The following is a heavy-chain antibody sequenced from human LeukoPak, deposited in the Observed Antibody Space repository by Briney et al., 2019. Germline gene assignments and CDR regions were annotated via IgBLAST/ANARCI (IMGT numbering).Heavy chain of an antibody. D-gene: IGHD1-26*01. CDR2: ISSSSDYT. V-gene: IGHV3-11*06. CDR1: GFTFSDYY. J-gene: IGHJ4*02. CDR3: ARDQSTAGPTTADY. Sequence: GGSLRLSCAASGFTFSDYYMTWIRQAPGKGLECVSYISSSSDYTNYPDSVKGRFTISRDNAKNSLYLQMNSLRAEDTAIYYCARDQSTAGPTTADYWGQGTLVTVSS.